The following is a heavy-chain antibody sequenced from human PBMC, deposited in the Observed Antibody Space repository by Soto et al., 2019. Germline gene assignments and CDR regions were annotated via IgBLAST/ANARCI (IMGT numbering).Heavy chain of an antibody. CDR3: AGEWGDIVVVPAAKDRVPDWFDP. J-gene: IGHJ5*02. V-gene: IGHV4-39*02. CDR2: IYYSGST. CDR1: GGSISSSSYY. Sequence: SETLSLTCTVSGGSISSSSYYWGWIRQPPGKGLEWIGSIYYSGSTYYNPSLKSRVTISVDTSKNQFSLKLSSVTAADTAVYYCAGEWGDIVVVPAAKDRVPDWFDPWGQGTLVTVSS. D-gene: IGHD2-2*01.